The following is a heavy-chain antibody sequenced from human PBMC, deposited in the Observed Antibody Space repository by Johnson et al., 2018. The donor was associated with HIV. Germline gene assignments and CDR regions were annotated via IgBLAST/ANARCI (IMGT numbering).Heavy chain of an antibody. CDR1: GFTFSSYD. CDR2: IGTAGDT. V-gene: IGHV3-13*01. CDR3: ARGLWATTPGGAFDI. J-gene: IGHJ3*02. Sequence: VQLVESGGGLVQPGGSLRLSCAASGFTFSSYDMHWVRQATGKGLEWVSAIGTAGDTYYPGSVTGRFTISRENAKNSLYLQMNSLRAGDTAVYYCARGLWATTPGGAFDIWGQGTMVTVSS. D-gene: IGHD1-26*01.